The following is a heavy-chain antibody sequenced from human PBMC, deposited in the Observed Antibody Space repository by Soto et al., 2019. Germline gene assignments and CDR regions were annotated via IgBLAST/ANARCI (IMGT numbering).Heavy chain of an antibody. CDR1: GDTFTDYY. Sequence: QVQLMQSGAEVKKPGASVKVSCKASGDTFTDYYIHWVRQAPGQGLEWMGTVNPSGGHTTYAQHFLGRVTMTGDTSTSTLYMELTSLTSDDTAIYYGARGGHVVVVTAALDYWGQGTLVTVSS. CDR3: ARGGHVVVVTAALDY. V-gene: IGHV1-46*01. D-gene: IGHD2-21*02. J-gene: IGHJ4*02. CDR2: VNPSGGHT.